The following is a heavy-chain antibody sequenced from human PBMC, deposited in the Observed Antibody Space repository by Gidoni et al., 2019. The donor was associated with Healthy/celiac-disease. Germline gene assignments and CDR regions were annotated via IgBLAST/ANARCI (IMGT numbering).Heavy chain of an antibody. CDR2: IKSKTDGGTT. V-gene: IGHV3-15*01. Sequence: EVQLVESGGGLVKPGGSLRLSCAASGFPFSNAWMSWVRQAPGKGLEWVGRIKSKTDGGTTDYAAPVKGRFTISRDDSKNTLYLQMNSLKTEDTAVYYCTTVAVRYYYYYMDVWGKGTTVTVSS. D-gene: IGHD3-10*01. CDR1: GFPFSNAW. CDR3: TTVAVRYYYYYMDV. J-gene: IGHJ6*03.